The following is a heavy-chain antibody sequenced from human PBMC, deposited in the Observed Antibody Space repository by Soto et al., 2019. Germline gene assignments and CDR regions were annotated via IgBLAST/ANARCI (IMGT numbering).Heavy chain of an antibody. CDR1: GFTFSSYD. CDR2: VDAAHDT. J-gene: IGHJ4*02. Sequence: PGGSLRLSCAASGFTFSSYDMHWVRQAAGAGLEWVSAVDAAHDTYYADSVKGRFTIYRENAKNSLYLQMNSLTVEDTAVYYCERERDSYSLAGQKLDCWGQGPLVTVS. D-gene: IGHD6-13*01. V-gene: IGHV3-13*01. CDR3: ERERDSYSLAGQKLDC.